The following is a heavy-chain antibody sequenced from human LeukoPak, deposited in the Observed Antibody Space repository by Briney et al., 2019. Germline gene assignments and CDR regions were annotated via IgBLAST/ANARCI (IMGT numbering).Heavy chain of an antibody. CDR3: ARDPYDSGI. J-gene: IGHJ4*02. Sequence: PSETLSLTCAVSGDPISSGGYSWSWVRQPPGKGLEWIGYIYSSGRSYYNPSLQSRVTISVDTSKNEFSLKVTSVTAADTAVYYCARDPYDSGIWGQGTLVTVSS. D-gene: IGHD3-10*01. CDR1: GDPISSGGYS. CDR2: IYSSGRS. V-gene: IGHV4-30-4*07.